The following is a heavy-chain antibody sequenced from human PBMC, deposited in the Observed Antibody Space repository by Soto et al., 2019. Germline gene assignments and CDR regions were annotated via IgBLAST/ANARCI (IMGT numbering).Heavy chain of an antibody. CDR1: GYSISSGNYY. D-gene: IGHD5-12*01. CDR2: IYRSVST. J-gene: IGHJ4*02. CDR3: ARDGDGYNY. V-gene: IGHV4-31*03. Sequence: PSETVSLTCTVSGYSISSGNYYWSWIRQYPGKGLEYIGYIYRSVSTYYNPSLKSRVTISEDTSKNQFSLKLSSLTAADTAVYYCARDGDGYNYWGQGTLVTVSS.